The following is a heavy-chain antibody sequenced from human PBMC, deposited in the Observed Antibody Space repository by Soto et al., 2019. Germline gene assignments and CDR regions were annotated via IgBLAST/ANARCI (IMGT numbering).Heavy chain of an antibody. J-gene: IGHJ4*02. D-gene: IGHD5-18*01. CDR2: ISGSGIST. Sequence: VQLLESGGGLVRRGGALRLSCAASEFPFNTAGMSWVRQAPGQGLGWVAGISGSGISTYYADSVKDRFTISRDNSLNTSYLQMHSLGVEDTAVYHGAKHRYGDAGGGLECWGQGALVTVCS. CDR3: AKHRYGDAGGGLEC. V-gene: IGHV3-23*01. CDR1: EFPFNTAG.